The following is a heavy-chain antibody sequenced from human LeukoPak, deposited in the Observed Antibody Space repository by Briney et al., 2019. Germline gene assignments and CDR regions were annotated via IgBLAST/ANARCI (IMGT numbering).Heavy chain of an antibody. CDR3: ARDWGRIVGATTGGDY. J-gene: IGHJ4*02. V-gene: IGHV1-3*01. D-gene: IGHD1-26*01. CDR2: INAGNGNT. CDR1: GYTFTSYA. Sequence: ASVKVSCKASGYTFTSYAMHWVRQAPGQRLEWMRWINAGNGNTKYSQKFQGRVTITRDTSASTAYMELSSLRSEDTAVYYCARDWGRIVGATTGGDYWGQGTLVTVSS.